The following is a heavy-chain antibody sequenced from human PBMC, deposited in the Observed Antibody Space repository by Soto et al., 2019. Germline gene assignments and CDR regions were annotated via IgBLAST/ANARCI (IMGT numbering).Heavy chain of an antibody. J-gene: IGHJ4*02. Sequence: TLSLTCSVSGGSISSYYWTWIRQPPGKGLEWIGDIYDRGNTNYNPSLKSRVTISVDTSKNQFSLNLSSVTAADTAVYYCARGDFDGDYAKDYWGQGTLVTVSS. D-gene: IGHD4-17*01. CDR3: ARGDFDGDYAKDY. CDR1: GGSISSYY. V-gene: IGHV4-59*12. CDR2: IYDRGNT.